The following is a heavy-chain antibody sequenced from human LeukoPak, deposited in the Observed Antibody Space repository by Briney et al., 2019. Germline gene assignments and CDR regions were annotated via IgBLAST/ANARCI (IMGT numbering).Heavy chain of an antibody. V-gene: IGHV3-23*01. D-gene: IGHD3-22*01. CDR2: ISGRGGST. CDR1: GFTFSSYA. J-gene: IGHJ4*02. CDR3: AKDRDSTGYNSPFDY. Sequence: GGSLRLSCAASGFTFSSYAMTWVRQAPGKGLEGVSAISGRGGSTYYADCVQGRFTISRDNSKNQLYLQMNSLTAEETAVYLCAKDRDSTGYNSPFDYWGQGTLVTVSS.